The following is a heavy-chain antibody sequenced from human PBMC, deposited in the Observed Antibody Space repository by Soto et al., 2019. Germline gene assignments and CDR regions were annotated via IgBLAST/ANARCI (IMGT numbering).Heavy chain of an antibody. Sequence: GASVKVSCKASGYTFTDYFLHWVRQAPGQGLEWMAWINPKSGGTTYAPNFQGRLTLTRDTSFNTAYMELRRLSSDDTAVYYCARAIYSGSGSFYFYYYNMDVWGQVTTVTVSS. J-gene: IGHJ6*02. CDR1: GYTFTDYF. V-gene: IGHV1-2*02. CDR3: ARAIYSGSGSFYFYYYNMDV. D-gene: IGHD3-10*01. CDR2: INPKSGGT.